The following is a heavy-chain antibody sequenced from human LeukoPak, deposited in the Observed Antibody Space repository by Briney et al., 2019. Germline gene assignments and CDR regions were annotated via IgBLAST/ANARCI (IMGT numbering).Heavy chain of an antibody. V-gene: IGHV3-74*01. J-gene: IGHJ4*02. Sequence: GGSLRLSCAASGFTFSSYWMHWVRQVPGKGLVWVSRINNDGTDATYADSVRGRFTISRDNAKNTLFLQMNSLRAEDTALYYCARGLRGPDFWGQGTLVTVSS. CDR1: GFTFSSYW. CDR2: INNDGTDA. D-gene: IGHD3-16*01. CDR3: ARGLRGPDF.